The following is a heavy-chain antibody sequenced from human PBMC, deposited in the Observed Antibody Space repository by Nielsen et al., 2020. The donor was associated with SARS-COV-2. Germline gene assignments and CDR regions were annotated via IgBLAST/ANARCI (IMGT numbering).Heavy chain of an antibody. CDR1: GGSISSSNW. CDR2: IYHSGST. Sequence: SETLSLTCAVSGGSISSSNWWSWVRQPPGKGLEWIGEIYHSGSTNYNPSLKSRVTISVDKSKNQFSLKLSSVTAADTAVYYCARGGGSDYGANDWYFDLWGRGTLVTVSS. J-gene: IGHJ2*01. V-gene: IGHV4-4*02. CDR3: ARGGGSDYGANDWYFDL. D-gene: IGHD4-17*01.